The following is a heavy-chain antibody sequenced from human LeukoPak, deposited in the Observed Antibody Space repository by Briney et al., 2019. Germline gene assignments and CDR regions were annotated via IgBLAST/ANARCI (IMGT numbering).Heavy chain of an antibody. CDR3: ARGVWTTVVTNHYYYMDV. D-gene: IGHD4-23*01. CDR1: GFTFRTYE. Sequence: GGSLRLSCAASGFTFRTYEMNWVRQAPGKGLEWVSYISGSGTTIYYADSVKGRFTIPRDNAKNSLYLQMNSLRAEDTALYYCARGVWTTVVTNHYYYMDVWGKGTTVTVSS. J-gene: IGHJ6*03. CDR2: ISGSGTTI. V-gene: IGHV3-48*03.